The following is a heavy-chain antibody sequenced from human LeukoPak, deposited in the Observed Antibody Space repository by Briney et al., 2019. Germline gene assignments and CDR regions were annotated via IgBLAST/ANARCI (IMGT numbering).Heavy chain of an antibody. Sequence: ASVKVSCKASGYTFTSYGISWVRQAPGQGLEWMGWINPNSGGTNYAQKFQGWVTMTRDTSISTAYMELSRLRSDDTAVYYCARPLPDEVYGMDVWGQGTTVTVSS. D-gene: IGHD1-14*01. CDR2: INPNSGGT. CDR3: ARPLPDEVYGMDV. V-gene: IGHV1-2*04. J-gene: IGHJ6*02. CDR1: GYTFTSYG.